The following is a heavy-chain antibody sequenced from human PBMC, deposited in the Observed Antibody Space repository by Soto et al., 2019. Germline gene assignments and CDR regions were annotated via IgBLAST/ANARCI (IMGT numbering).Heavy chain of an antibody. CDR2: ISYDGSNK. V-gene: IGHV3-30-3*01. CDR3: ARPYSSGWYGDLDY. J-gene: IGHJ4*02. Sequence: QVHLVESGGGVVQPGRSLRLSCTASGFTFSSYAMHWVRQAPGKGLEWVAVISYDGSNKYYADSVKGRFTISRDNSKNTMYLQMNSLRVEDTAVYYCARPYSSGWYGDLDYWGQGTLVTVSS. CDR1: GFTFSSYA. D-gene: IGHD6-19*01.